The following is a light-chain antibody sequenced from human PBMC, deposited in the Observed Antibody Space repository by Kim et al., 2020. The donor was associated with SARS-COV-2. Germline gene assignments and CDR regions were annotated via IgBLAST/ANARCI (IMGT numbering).Light chain of an antibody. J-gene: IGLJ2*01. CDR2: QDS. CDR1: KLGDKY. V-gene: IGLV3-1*01. Sequence: SYELTQPPSVSVSPGQTASITCSGDKLGDKYACWYQQKPGQSPVLLIYQDSKRPSGLPERFSGSNSGNTATLTTSVTPAMVEPDSYCQAWDSSPEVFGGG. CDR3: QAWDSSPEV.